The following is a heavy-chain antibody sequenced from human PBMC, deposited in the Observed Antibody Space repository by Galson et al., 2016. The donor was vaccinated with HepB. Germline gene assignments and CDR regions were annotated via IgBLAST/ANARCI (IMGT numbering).Heavy chain of an antibody. V-gene: IGHV4-59*08. CDR3: ARGYKDILTGYYRVGYYFDY. D-gene: IGHD3-9*01. CDR1: DGSITGDY. CDR2: MYYNRGT. Sequence: SETLSLTCAVSDGSITGDYWHWVRQTPGKGLEWIGYMYYNRGTNYNPSLKSRVTISVDTSKNQFSLKLSSVTAADTAVYYCARGYKDILTGYYRVGYYFDYWGQGTLVTVSS. J-gene: IGHJ4*02.